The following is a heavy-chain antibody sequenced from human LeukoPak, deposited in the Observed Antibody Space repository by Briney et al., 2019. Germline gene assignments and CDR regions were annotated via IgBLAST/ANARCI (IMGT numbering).Heavy chain of an antibody. CDR2: INPNSGGT. CDR3: ARDVTIVGATGLLY. CDR1: GYTFTGYY. D-gene: IGHD1-26*01. J-gene: IGHJ4*02. Sequence: ASVKVSCKASGYTFTGYYMHWVRQAPGQGLAWVGLINPNSGGTNYAQKFQGRVTMTRDTSISTAYMELSRLRSDDTAVYYCARDVTIVGATGLLYWGQGTLVTV. V-gene: IGHV1-2*02.